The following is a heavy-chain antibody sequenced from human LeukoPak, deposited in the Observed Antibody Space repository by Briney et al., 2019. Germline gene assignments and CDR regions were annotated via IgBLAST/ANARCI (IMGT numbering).Heavy chain of an antibody. CDR3: ARDPAPVLRFLEQYYYYYGMDV. CDR2: IIRSSTTI. CDR1: GFTFSSYS. Sequence: GGSLRLSCAASGFTFSSYSMNWVRQAPGKGLEWVSYIIRSSTTIYYADSVKGRFTISRDNAKNSLYLQMNSLRAEDTAVYYCARDPAPVLRFLEQYYYYYGMDVWGQGTTVTVSS. V-gene: IGHV3-48*01. D-gene: IGHD3-3*01. J-gene: IGHJ6*02.